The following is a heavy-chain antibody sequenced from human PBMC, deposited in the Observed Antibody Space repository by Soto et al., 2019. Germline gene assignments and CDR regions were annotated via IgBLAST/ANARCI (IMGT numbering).Heavy chain of an antibody. J-gene: IGHJ3*02. D-gene: IGHD2-2*01. CDR1: GFTFSDSY. V-gene: IGHV3-11*01. CDR2: ISSSGPTM. Sequence: QVQLVESGGGLVKPGGSLRLSCAASGFTFSDSYMSWIRRAPGKGLEWVSYISSSGPTMFYADSVKGRFTISRDNAKSSLYWQMISRRAEDTAVYYCARPRSVIPAAITAFDIWGQGTMVTVSS. CDR3: ARPRSVIPAAITAFDI.